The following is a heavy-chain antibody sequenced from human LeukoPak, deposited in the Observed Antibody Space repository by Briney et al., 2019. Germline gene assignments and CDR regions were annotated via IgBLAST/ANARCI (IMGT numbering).Heavy chain of an antibody. J-gene: IGHJ4*02. CDR1: GYTFTDYY. D-gene: IGHD3-16*01. CDR2: INPNSGGT. Sequence: ASVKVSCKASGYTFTDYYMHWVRQAPGQGLEWMGWINPNSGGTNYAQKFQGRVTMTRDTSISTAYMELSRLRSDDTAVYYCARVAMITSSPYYFDYWGQGTLVTVSS. V-gene: IGHV1-2*02. CDR3: ARVAMITSSPYYFDY.